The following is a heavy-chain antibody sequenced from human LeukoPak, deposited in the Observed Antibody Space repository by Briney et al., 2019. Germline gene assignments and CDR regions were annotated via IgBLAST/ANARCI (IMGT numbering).Heavy chain of an antibody. CDR2: SNAGNGDT. D-gene: IGHD3-10*01. CDR1: GYTITTYP. CDR3: ARGRWSYSLDY. Sequence: GASVKVSFRASGYTITTYPIHWVRQAPGQRLEWMGWSNAGNGDTKYSQEFQDRVTITRDTSANTAYMELSGLRSEDLAVYYCARGRWSYSLDYWGQGTLVTVSP. V-gene: IGHV1-3*02. J-gene: IGHJ4*02.